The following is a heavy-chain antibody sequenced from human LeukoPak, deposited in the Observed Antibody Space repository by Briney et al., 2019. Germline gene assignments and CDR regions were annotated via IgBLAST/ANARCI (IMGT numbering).Heavy chain of an antibody. CDR3: ARSKIWSNRRGYFDY. J-gene: IGHJ4*02. Sequence: KPSETLSLTCAVYGGSFSGYYWSWIRQPPGKGLEWIGEINHSGSTNYNPSLKSRVTISVDTSKNQFSLKLSPVTAADTAVYYCARSKIWSNRRGYFDYWGQGTLVTVSS. V-gene: IGHV4-34*01. CDR2: INHSGST. D-gene: IGHD2-8*02. CDR1: GGSFSGYY.